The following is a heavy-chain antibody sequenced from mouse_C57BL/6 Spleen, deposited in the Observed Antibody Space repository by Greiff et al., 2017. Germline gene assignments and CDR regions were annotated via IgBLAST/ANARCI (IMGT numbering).Heavy chain of an antibody. CDR2: IHPNSGST. V-gene: IGHV1-64*01. CDR3: AKEFPYYAMDY. J-gene: IGHJ4*01. Sequence: QVQLQQPGAELVKPGASVKLSCTASGYTFTSYWMHWVKQRTGQGLEWIGMIHPNSGSTNYNEKFKSKATLTVDTSSSTAYMQLSSLTSEDSAVYYCAKEFPYYAMDYWGQGTSVTVSS. CDR1: GYTFTSYW.